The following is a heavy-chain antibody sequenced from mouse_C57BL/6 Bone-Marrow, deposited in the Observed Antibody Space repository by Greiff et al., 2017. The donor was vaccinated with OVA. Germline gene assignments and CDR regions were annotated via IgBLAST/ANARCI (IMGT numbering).Heavy chain of an antibody. J-gene: IGHJ3*01. CDR3: ARDDGYYLGAY. V-gene: IGHV1-55*01. Sequence: QVHVKQPGAELVKPGASVKMSCKASGYTFTSYWITWVKQRPGQGLEWIGDIYPGSGSTNYNEKFKSKATLTVDTSSSRAYMQLSSLTSEDSAVYYCARDDGYYLGAYWGQGTLVTVSA. CDR1: GYTFTSYW. CDR2: IYPGSGST. D-gene: IGHD2-3*01.